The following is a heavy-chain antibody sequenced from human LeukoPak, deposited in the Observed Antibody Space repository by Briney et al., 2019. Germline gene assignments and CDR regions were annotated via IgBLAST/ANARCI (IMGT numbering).Heavy chain of an antibody. CDR2: IYYSGST. D-gene: IGHD4-17*01. CDR3: ARERATVTARYFDY. V-gene: IGHV4-59*12. J-gene: IGHJ4*02. Sequence: SETLSLTCTVSGGSISSYYWSWIRQPPGKGLEWIGYIYYSGSTYYNPSLKSRVTISVDTSKNQFSLKLSSVTAADTAVYYCARERATVTARYFDYWGQGTLVTVSS. CDR1: GGSISSYY.